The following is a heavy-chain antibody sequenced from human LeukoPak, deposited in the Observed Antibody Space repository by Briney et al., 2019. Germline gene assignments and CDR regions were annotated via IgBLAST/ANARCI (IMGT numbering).Heavy chain of an antibody. Sequence: GESLRLSCAASVCTFCSYSLNWVRKAPCKGLEWLEVISYDGSNKYYADSVKGRFTISRDNSKNTLYLQMNSLRAEDTAVYYCAKDDGYCSGGRCYPFDYWGQGTLVTVSS. CDR3: AKDDGYCSGGRCYPFDY. V-gene: IGHV3-30*18. CDR1: VCTFCSYS. D-gene: IGHD2-15*01. CDR2: ISYDGSNK. J-gene: IGHJ4*02.